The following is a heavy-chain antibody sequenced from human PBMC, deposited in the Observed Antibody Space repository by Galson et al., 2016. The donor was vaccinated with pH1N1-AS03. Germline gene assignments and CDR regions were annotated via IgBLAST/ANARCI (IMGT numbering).Heavy chain of an antibody. D-gene: IGHD3-22*01. CDR2: LSTDGNSQ. J-gene: IGHJ3*02. CDR1: GFTVSNFP. V-gene: IGHV3-30*04. CDR3: AREGGSSGYAGFFDI. Sequence: SLRLSCAVSGFTVSNFPMHWVRQDPGKGLEWMAVLSTDGNSQTYPVRDSVKGRLTISRDNSNNILYLQMDRLRAEDTGVYFCAREGGSSGYAGFFDIWGQGTVVTVSS.